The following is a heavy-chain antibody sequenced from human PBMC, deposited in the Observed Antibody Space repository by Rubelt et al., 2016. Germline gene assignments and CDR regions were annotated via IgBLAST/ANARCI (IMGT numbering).Heavy chain of an antibody. Sequence: QVQLQQWGAGLLKPSETLSLTCAVYGGSFSGYYWSWIRQPPGKGLEWIGEINHSGSTNYNPSRKSRVTISVDTARNQCSLKLSSVTAADTAVYYCASGGYSYGPYFDYWGQGTLVTVSS. V-gene: IGHV4-34*01. CDR3: ASGGYSYGPYFDY. D-gene: IGHD5-18*01. J-gene: IGHJ4*02. CDR2: INHSGST. CDR1: GGSFSGYY.